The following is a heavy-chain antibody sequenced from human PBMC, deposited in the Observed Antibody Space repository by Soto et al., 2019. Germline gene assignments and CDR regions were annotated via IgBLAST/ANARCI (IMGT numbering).Heavy chain of an antibody. J-gene: IGHJ4*02. CDR3: TRDNSYSVGGGHY. Sequence: DVQVAESGGGLVKPGGSLRLSCAVSGISFNNAWMSWVRQAPGKWLEWVGRIGREIDGATIDYASPVKGRFIISRNVSKYTVFLQMNSLNTEDTDTYFGTRDNSYSVGGGHYCGQGTLVIGSS. V-gene: IGHV3-15*04. CDR1: GISFNNAW. D-gene: IGHD2-15*01. CDR2: IGREIDGATI.